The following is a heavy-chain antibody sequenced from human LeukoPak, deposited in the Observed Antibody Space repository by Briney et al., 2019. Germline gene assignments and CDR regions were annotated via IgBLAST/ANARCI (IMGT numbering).Heavy chain of an antibody. D-gene: IGHD6-6*01. CDR1: GFTFSSYS. Sequence: PGGPLRLSCAASGFTFSSYSMNWVRQAPGKGLEWVSSISSSSSYIYYADSVKGRFTISRDNAKNSLYLQMNSLRAEDTAVYYCARGQLGHYYYYGMDVWGQGTTVTVSS. CDR3: ARGQLGHYYYYGMDV. V-gene: IGHV3-21*01. J-gene: IGHJ6*02. CDR2: ISSSSSYI.